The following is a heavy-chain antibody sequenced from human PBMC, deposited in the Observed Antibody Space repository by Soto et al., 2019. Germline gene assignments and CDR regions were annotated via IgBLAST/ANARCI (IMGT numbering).Heavy chain of an antibody. Sequence: PGGSLRLSCAASGFTFSRYGMHWVRQGPGKGLEWVAVISYDGSNKYYVDSVKGRFTISRDNSKNTLYLQMNSLRAEDTAVYYCAKAPLLYCSGGSCYMDYYGMDVWGQGTTITVSS. D-gene: IGHD2-15*01. J-gene: IGHJ6*02. CDR3: AKAPLLYCSGGSCYMDYYGMDV. CDR1: GFTFSRYG. V-gene: IGHV3-30*18. CDR2: ISYDGSNK.